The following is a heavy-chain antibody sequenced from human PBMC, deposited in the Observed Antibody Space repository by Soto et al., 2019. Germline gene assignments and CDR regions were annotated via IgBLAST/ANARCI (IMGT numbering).Heavy chain of an antibody. CDR2: TSGDGITT. V-gene: IGHV3-74*01. J-gene: IGHJ4*02. CDR1: GSTFSNYW. CDR3: ARNRDGVEY. Sequence: EVQLVESGGDLVQPGGSLRLACAASGSTFSNYWMHWVRQVPGNGLEWVSRTSGDGITTHYADSVKGGFTVSRDNARNSLYRQMNSLRVEGTAAYDYARNRDGVEYWGQGTLVTVSS.